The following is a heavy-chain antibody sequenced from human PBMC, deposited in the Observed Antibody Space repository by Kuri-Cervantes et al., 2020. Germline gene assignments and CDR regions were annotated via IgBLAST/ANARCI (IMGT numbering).Heavy chain of an antibody. J-gene: IGHJ6*04. CDR1: GYTFTNYA. D-gene: IGHD6-19*01. CDR2: IIPFFGSS. Sequence: SVKVSCKASGYTFTNYAISWVRQAPGQGLEWMGGIIPFFGSSKYAQKFQGRDTITADNPTSTAYMELSSLIFTDTAVYYCARDRESSGWYGMDVWGKGTTVTVSS. V-gene: IGHV1-69*06. CDR3: ARDRESSGWYGMDV.